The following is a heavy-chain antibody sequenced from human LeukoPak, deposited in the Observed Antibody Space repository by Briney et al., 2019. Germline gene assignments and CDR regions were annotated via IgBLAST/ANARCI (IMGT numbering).Heavy chain of an antibody. V-gene: IGHV1-2*02. J-gene: IGHJ4*02. CDR2: INPNSGGT. CDR3: GRERGSIAALDFDY. CDR1: GYTFTGYY. D-gene: IGHD6-6*01. Sequence: ASVKVSCKASGYTFTGYYMHWVRQAPGQGLEWMGWINPNSGGTNYAQKFQGRVTMTRDTSISTAYMELSRLRSDDTAVYYCGRERGSIAALDFDYWGQGTLVTVSS.